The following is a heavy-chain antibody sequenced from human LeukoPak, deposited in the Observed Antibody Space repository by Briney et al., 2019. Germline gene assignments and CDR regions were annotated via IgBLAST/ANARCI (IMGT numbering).Heavy chain of an antibody. Sequence: SVKVSCKASGGTFSSYAISWVRQAPGQGLEWMGGIIPIFGTANYAQKFQGRVTITADKSTSTAYMELSSLRAEDTAFYYCANADYIWGIDYWGQGTLVTVSS. D-gene: IGHD3-16*01. CDR3: ANADYIWGIDY. J-gene: IGHJ4*02. CDR2: IIPIFGTA. CDR1: GGTFSSYA. V-gene: IGHV1-69*06.